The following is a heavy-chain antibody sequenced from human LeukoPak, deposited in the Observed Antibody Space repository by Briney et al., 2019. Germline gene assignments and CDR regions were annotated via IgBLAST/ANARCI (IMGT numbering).Heavy chain of an antibody. CDR3: ARALLDLGYCSSTSCPSDAFDI. J-gene: IGHJ3*02. V-gene: IGHV3-74*01. Sequence: GGSLRLSCAASGFTFSSYWMHWVRQAPGKGLVWVSRINSDGSSTSYADPVKGRFTISRDNAKNTLYLQMNSLRAEDTAVYYCARALLDLGYCSSTSCPSDAFDIWGQGTMVTVSS. D-gene: IGHD2-2*01. CDR2: INSDGSST. CDR1: GFTFSSYW.